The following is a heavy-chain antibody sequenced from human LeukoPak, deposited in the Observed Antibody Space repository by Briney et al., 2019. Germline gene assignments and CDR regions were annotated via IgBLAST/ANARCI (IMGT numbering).Heavy chain of an antibody. CDR3: AKATGTLGN. V-gene: IGHV3-23*01. CDR2: ISNSDGNT. Sequence: HPGGSLRLSCAASGFTFSSYAMSWVRQAPGKGLQWVSTISNSDGNTYYADSVKGRFTISRDNSKNTLYLQMNSLTAEDTAIYYCAKATGTLGNWGQGILVTVSS. CDR1: GFTFSSYA. J-gene: IGHJ4*02. D-gene: IGHD1-1*01.